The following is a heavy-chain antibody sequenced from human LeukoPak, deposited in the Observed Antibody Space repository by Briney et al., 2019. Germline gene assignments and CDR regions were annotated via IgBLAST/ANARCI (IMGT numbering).Heavy chain of an antibody. V-gene: IGHV3-43*01. CDR3: AKSGNGHALFDS. Sequence: GGSLRLSCAASGFTFDDYTMHWVRQAPGKGLEWVSVIRWDGSNTYYVDSVKGRFTISRDNSKNSLYLQMNSLRIEDTALYYCAKSGNGHALFDSWGQGTLVTVSS. CDR2: IRWDGSNT. J-gene: IGHJ4*02. D-gene: IGHD4-23*01. CDR1: GFTFDDYT.